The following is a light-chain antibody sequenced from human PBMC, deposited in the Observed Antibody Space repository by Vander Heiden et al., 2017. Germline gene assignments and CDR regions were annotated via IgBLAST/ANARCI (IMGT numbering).Light chain of an antibody. J-gene: IGLJ1*01. V-gene: IGLV2-14*01. CDR1: SSDGGYNY. Sequence: STLTQPASVSGSPGQSSNISCTGSSSDGGYNYVSWYQQHPGKGPKLIIYDVNERPSGISNRSSGSKSGNTASLTSSGLQAGDEADYYCSSYATSSTYGFGTGTKVTVL. CDR2: DVN. CDR3: SSYATSSTYG.